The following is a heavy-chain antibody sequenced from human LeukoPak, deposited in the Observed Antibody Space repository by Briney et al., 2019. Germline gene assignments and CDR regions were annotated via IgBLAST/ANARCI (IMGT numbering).Heavy chain of an antibody. J-gene: IGHJ5*02. CDR1: GYSFTSYW. CDR2: IYPGDSDT. CDR3: ARHAFSGTRTSCWFDP. Sequence: GESLKISCKGSGYSFTSYWIGWVRQMPGKGLEWMGIIYPGDSDTRYSPSFQGQVTISADKSISTAYLQWSSLKASDTAMYYCARHAFSGTRTSCWFDPWGQGTLVTVSS. D-gene: IGHD1-7*01. V-gene: IGHV5-51*01.